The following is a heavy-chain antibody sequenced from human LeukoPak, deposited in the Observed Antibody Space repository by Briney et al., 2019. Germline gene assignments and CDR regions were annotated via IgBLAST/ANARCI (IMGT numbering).Heavy chain of an antibody. D-gene: IGHD3-9*01. J-gene: IGHJ6*03. CDR3: SGDSSIIDKNFYYYYYMDV. Sequence: PGGSLRLSCAVSGFTFRSYWMSWVRQAPGKGLEWVANIKQDGSEKYYVDSVKGRFTISRDNAKNSLYLQMNSLRAEDTAVYYCSGDSSIIDKNFYYYYYMDVWGKGTAVTVSS. V-gene: IGHV3-7*01. CDR2: IKQDGSEK. CDR1: GFTFRSYW.